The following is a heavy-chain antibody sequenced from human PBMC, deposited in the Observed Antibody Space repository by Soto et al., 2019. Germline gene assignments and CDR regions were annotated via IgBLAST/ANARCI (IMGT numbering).Heavy chain of an antibody. CDR3: AKSPRRSSGPIDDY. CDR1: GFTFSSYA. J-gene: IGHJ4*02. D-gene: IGHD6-19*01. Sequence: PGGSLRLSCAASGFTFSSYAMSWVRQAPGKGLEWVSAISGSGGSTYYADSVKGRFTISRDNSKNTLYLQMYSLRAEDTAVYYCAKSPRRSSGPIDDYWGQGTLVTVSS. V-gene: IGHV3-23*01. CDR2: ISGSGGST.